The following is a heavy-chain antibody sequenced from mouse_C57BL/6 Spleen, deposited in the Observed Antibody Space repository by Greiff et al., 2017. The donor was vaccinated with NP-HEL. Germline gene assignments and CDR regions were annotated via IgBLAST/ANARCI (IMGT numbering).Heavy chain of an antibody. J-gene: IGHJ2*01. CDR2: IDPEGGGT. CDR3: AGYGSFDD. V-gene: IGHV14-1*01. D-gene: IGHD2-10*02. CDR1: GFNFTDYY. Sequence: EVQLQQSGAELVRPGASVKLSCTASGFNFTDYYMHWVKQRPERGLEWIGRIDPEGGGTEYDQKFQSKATMTADTSSNTAYLQLSSLTSEDTAVYYCAGYGSFDDWGKGTTLTVSS.